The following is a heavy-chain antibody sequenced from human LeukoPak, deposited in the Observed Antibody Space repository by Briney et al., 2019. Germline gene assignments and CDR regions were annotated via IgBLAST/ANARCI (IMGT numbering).Heavy chain of an antibody. CDR3: ARQKGIAAAGNWFDP. V-gene: IGHV4-39*01. CDR2: IYYSGST. Sequence: SETLSLTCTVSGGSISSSSYYWGWIRQPPGKGLEWIGSIYYSGSTYYNPSLKSRVTISVDTSKNQFSLKLSSVTAADTVVYYCARQKGIAAAGNWFDPWGQGTLVTVSS. D-gene: IGHD6-13*01. J-gene: IGHJ5*02. CDR1: GGSISSSSYY.